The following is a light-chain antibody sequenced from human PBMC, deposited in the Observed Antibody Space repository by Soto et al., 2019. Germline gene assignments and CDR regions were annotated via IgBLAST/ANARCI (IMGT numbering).Light chain of an antibody. CDR2: AAS. V-gene: IGKV1-12*01. CDR3: LQSDSFPHT. J-gene: IGKJ2*01. CDR1: QGISSW. Sequence: DIQMTQSPSSVSASVGDRVTLTCRASQGISSWLAWYQQKPGKAPKLLLYAASSLQSGVPSRFSGSGSGTHFTLTISSLQPEDSATYYCLQSDSFPHTFGQGTKLEIK.